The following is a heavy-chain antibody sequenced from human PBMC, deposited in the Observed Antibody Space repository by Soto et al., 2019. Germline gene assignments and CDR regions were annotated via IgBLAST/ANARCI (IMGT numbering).Heavy chain of an antibody. CDR3: ARDGDDYGGNSGAFDI. CDR1: GGSISSYY. D-gene: IGHD4-17*01. Sequence: SETLSLTCTVSGGSISSYYWSWIRQPPGKGLEWIGEIYHSGSTNYNPSLKSRVTISVDKSKNQFSLKLSSVTAADTAVYYCARDGDDYGGNSGAFDIWGQGTMVTVSS. CDR2: IYHSGST. V-gene: IGHV4-59*12. J-gene: IGHJ3*02.